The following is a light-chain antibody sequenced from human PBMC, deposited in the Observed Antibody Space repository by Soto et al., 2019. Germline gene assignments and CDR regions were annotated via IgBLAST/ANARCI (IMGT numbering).Light chain of an antibody. CDR1: SGHSNYA. CDR2: LNSDGSH. J-gene: IGLJ3*02. Sequence: QLVLTQSPSASASLGASVKLTCTLSSGHSNYAIAWHQQQPEKGPRYLMNLNSDGSHTKGDGIPDRFSGSSSGAERYLTISSLQSEDEADYHCQTWATGIRVFGGGTKLTVL. CDR3: QTWATGIRV. V-gene: IGLV4-69*01.